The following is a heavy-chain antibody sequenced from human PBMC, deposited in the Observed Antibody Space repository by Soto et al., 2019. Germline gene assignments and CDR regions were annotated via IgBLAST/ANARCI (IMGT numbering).Heavy chain of an antibody. V-gene: IGHV4-59*01. CDR3: ARAYYGSNSDFDY. J-gene: IGHJ4*02. CDR2: IYYSGST. Sequence: QVQLQESGPGLVKPSETLSLTCSVSGGSISSYYWSWIRQPPGKGLEWIGYIYYSGSTNYNPSLKSRAPISVDTSKNQFSLKLTSVTAADTAMYYCARAYYGSNSDFDYWGQGTLVTVSS. CDR1: GGSISSYY. D-gene: IGHD4-17*01.